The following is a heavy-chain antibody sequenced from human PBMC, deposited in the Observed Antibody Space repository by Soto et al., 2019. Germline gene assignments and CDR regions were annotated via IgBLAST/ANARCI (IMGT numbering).Heavy chain of an antibody. CDR1: GGPFSGYY. CDR3: ARGLDFWSGYYARDY. CDR2: INHSGST. Sequence: SETPSLTCAVYGGPFSGYYWSWIRQPPGKGLEWIGEINHSGSTNYNPSLKSRVTISVDTSKNQFSLKLSSVTAADTAVYYCARGLDFWSGYYARDYWGQGTLVTVSS. J-gene: IGHJ4*02. V-gene: IGHV4-34*01. D-gene: IGHD3-3*01.